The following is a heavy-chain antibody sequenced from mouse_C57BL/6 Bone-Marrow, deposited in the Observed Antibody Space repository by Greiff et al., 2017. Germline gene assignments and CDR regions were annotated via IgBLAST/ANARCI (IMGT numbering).Heavy chain of an antibody. CDR1: GYTFTSYW. CDR3: ARSGPLGRRFDY. J-gene: IGHJ2*01. V-gene: IGHV1-55*01. Sequence: QVQLQQPGAELVKPGASVKMSCKASGYTFTSYWITWVKQRPGQGLEWIGDIYPTSGRTNYNEKFKSKAILTVDTSSNPAYMQLSSLTSEDSAVFYGARSGPLGRRFDYWGQGTTLTVSS. D-gene: IGHD4-1*01. CDR2: IYPTSGRT.